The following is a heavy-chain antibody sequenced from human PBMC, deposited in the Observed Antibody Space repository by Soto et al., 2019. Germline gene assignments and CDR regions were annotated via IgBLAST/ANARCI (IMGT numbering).Heavy chain of an antibody. V-gene: IGHV4-34*01. D-gene: IGHD3-10*01. CDR1: GGSFSDYY. CDR3: ARGLNYHGSGGLGY. CDR2: INHSGST. Sequence: PSETLSLTCVVYGGSFSDYYRSWIRQPPGKGLEWIGEINHSGSTNYNPSLKSRVTISVDTSKNQFSLKLSSVTAADTAVYYCARGLNYHGSGGLGYWGQGNQVTVSS. J-gene: IGHJ4*02.